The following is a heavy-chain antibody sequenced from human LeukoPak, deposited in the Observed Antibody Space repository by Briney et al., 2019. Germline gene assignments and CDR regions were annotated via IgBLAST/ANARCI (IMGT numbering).Heavy chain of an antibody. V-gene: IGHV4-59*01. CDR3: ARMKSGYVASGFDY. J-gene: IGHJ4*02. D-gene: IGHD5-12*01. CDR2: IYYSGST. Sequence: SETLSLTCTVSGGSISSYYWSWIRQPPGKGLEWIGYIYYSGSTNYNPSLKSRVTISVDTFKNQFSLKLSSVTAADTAVYYCARMKSGYVASGFDYWGQGTLVTVSS. CDR1: GGSISSYY.